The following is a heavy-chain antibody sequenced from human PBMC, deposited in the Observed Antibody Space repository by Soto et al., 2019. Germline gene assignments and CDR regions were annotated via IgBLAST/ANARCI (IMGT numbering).Heavy chain of an antibody. J-gene: IGHJ4*02. V-gene: IGHV3-7*01. D-gene: IGHD2-15*01. Sequence: EVQLVESGGGLVQPGGSLRLSCAASGFTFSSYWMSWVRQAQGKGLACVANIKQDGSEKYYVDSVKGRFTISRDNAKNSLYLQMNCLRAEDTAVYYCARGGRSGDYWGQGTLVTVSS. CDR2: IKQDGSEK. CDR3: ARGGRSGDY. CDR1: GFTFSSYW.